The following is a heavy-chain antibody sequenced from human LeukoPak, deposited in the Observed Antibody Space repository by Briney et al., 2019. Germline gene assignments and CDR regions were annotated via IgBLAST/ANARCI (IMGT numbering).Heavy chain of an antibody. CDR1: GFTFSSYS. CDR3: AKDKHWNVCDY. V-gene: IGHV3-21*01. D-gene: IGHD1-1*01. Sequence: GGSLRLSCAASGFTFSSYSMNWVRQAPGKGLEWVSSISSSSYIYYADSVKGRFTISRDNAKNSLYLQMNSLRAEDTAVYYCAKDKHWNVCDYWGRGTQVTVSS. CDR2: ISSSSYI. J-gene: IGHJ4*02.